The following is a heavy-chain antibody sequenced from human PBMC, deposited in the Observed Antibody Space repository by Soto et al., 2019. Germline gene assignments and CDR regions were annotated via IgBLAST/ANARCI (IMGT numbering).Heavy chain of an antibody. Sequence: SETLSLTCTVSGGSISSGGYYWSWIRQHPGKGLEWIGYIYYSGSTYYNPSLKSRVTISVDTSKNQFSLKLSSVTAADTAVYYCAASDCSSTSCYYFDYWGQGTLVTVSS. D-gene: IGHD2-2*01. CDR2: IYYSGST. CDR3: AASDCSSTSCYYFDY. J-gene: IGHJ4*02. V-gene: IGHV4-31*03. CDR1: GGSISSGGYY.